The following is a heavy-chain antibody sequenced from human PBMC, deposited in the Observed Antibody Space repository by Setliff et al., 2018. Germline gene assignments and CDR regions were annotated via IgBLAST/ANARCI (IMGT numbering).Heavy chain of an antibody. CDR3: ARLGYSDAFDI. D-gene: IGHD5-18*01. J-gene: IGHJ3*02. V-gene: IGHV5-51*01. CDR2: VYCGDSDT. CDR1: EYTFTNYW. Sequence: PGESLTLSCKASEYTFTNYWIGWVRQMPGKGLEWMGVVYCGDSDTRYSPSFQGQVTMSADKSIRSAYLQWSSLKASDTAMYYCARLGYSDAFDIWGQGTMVTVS.